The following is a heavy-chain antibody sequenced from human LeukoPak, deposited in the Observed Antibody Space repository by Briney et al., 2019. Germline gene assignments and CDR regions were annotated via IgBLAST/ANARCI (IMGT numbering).Heavy chain of an antibody. J-gene: IGHJ4*02. V-gene: IGHV3-23*01. D-gene: IGHD2-2*01. Sequence: HPGGSLRLSCTASRFTFSTYAMSWVRQAPGKGLEWVSSISGSGDTTYYTGYVKGRFTISRENSKNALYLQMSSLRAEDTAVYYCAKSQRNDQQVVQRIDYWGQGTLVTVSS. CDR1: RFTFSTYA. CDR2: ISGSGDTT. CDR3: AKSQRNDQQVVQRIDY.